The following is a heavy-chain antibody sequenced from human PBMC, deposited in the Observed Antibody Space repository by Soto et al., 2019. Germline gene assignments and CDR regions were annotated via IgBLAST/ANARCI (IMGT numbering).Heavy chain of an antibody. CDR1: GFTFSSYS. D-gene: IGHD3-22*01. Sequence: EVQLVESGGGLVQPGGSLRLSCAAPGFTFSSYSMNWVRQAPGKGLGWVSYISSSSSTIYYADSVKGRFTISRDNAKNSLYLQMNSLRDEDTAVYYCARDGYYDSSGYYYVREDYWGQGTLVTVSS. CDR2: ISSSSSTI. V-gene: IGHV3-48*02. CDR3: ARDGYYDSSGYYYVREDY. J-gene: IGHJ4*02.